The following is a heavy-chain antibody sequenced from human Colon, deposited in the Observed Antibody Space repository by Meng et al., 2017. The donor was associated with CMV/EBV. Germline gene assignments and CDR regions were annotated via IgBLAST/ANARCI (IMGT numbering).Heavy chain of an antibody. V-gene: IGHV4-59*01. J-gene: IGHJ3*02. CDR3: ARSLEIRDAFDI. CDR1: GGSISSYY. D-gene: IGHD1-1*01. Sequence: GSLRLSCTVSGGSISSYYWSWIRQPPGKGLEWIGYIYYSGSTNYNPSLKSRVTISVDTSKNQFSLKLSSVTAADTAVYYCARSLEIRDAFDIWGQGTMVTVSS. CDR2: IYYSGST.